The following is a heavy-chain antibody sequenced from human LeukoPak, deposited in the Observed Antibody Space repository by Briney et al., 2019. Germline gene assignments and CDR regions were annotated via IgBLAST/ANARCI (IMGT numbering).Heavy chain of an antibody. CDR2: IYYSGST. CDR1: GGSSSSYY. D-gene: IGHD5-24*01. CDR3: ARFRDLFDY. J-gene: IGHJ4*02. Sequence: SETLSLTCTVSGGSSSSYYWSWIRQPPGKGLEWIGYIYYSGSTNYDPSLKSRVTISVDTSKNQFSLKLSSVTAADTAVYYCARFRDLFDYWGQGTLVTVSS. V-gene: IGHV4-59*08.